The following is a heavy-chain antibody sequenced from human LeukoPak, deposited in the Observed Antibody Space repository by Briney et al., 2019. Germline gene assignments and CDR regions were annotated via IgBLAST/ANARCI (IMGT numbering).Heavy chain of an antibody. V-gene: IGHV1-69*05. Sequence: GASVKVSCKASGGTFSSYAISWVRQAPGQGLEWMGGIIPIFGTANYAQKFQGRVTITTDESTSTAYMELSSLRSEDTAVYYCARGLVGATGRYFDYWGQGTLVTVSS. CDR2: IIPIFGTA. J-gene: IGHJ4*02. CDR1: GGTFSSYA. CDR3: ARGLVGATGRYFDY. D-gene: IGHD1-26*01.